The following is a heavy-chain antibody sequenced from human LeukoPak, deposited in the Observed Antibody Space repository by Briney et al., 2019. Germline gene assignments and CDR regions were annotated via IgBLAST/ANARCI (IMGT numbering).Heavy chain of an antibody. V-gene: IGHV4-34*01. CDR3: GRGKIVVVVAATLSRWFDP. CDR2: INHSGST. Sequence: SETLSLTCAVYGGSFSGYYWSWIRQPPGKGLEWIGEINHSGSTSYNPSLKSRVTISLDTSKNQFSLKLSSVTAADTAVYYCGRGKIVVVVAATLSRWFDPWGQGTLVTVSS. J-gene: IGHJ5*02. D-gene: IGHD2-15*01. CDR1: GGSFSGYY.